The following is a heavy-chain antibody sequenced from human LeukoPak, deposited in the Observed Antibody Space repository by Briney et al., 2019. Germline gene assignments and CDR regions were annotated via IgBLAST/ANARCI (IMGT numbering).Heavy chain of an antibody. D-gene: IGHD2-15*01. Sequence: LRLSCAASGFTFSSYAMNWIRQHPGKGLECIGYIYYSGRTYYNPSLKSRVTILVDTSKNQFSLRLTSMTAADTAVYYCARASYCSGGSCYSGGMDVWGQGTTVTVSS. CDR3: ARASYCSGGSCYSGGMDV. V-gene: IGHV4-31*02. CDR1: GFTFSSYA. J-gene: IGHJ6*02. CDR2: IYYSGRT.